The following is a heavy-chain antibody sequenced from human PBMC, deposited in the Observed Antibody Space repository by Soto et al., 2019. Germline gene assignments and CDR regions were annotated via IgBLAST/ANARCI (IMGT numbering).Heavy chain of an antibody. D-gene: IGHD6-6*01. CDR3: ARDGRAARPWSVYYYYGMDV. V-gene: IGHV1-69*13. J-gene: IGHJ6*02. Sequence: ASVKVSCKASGGTFSSYAISWVRQAPGQGLEWMGGIIPIFGTANYAQRFQGRVTITADESTSTAYMELSSLRSEDTAVYYCARDGRAARPWSVYYYYGMDVWGQGTTVTVSS. CDR1: GGTFSSYA. CDR2: IIPIFGTA.